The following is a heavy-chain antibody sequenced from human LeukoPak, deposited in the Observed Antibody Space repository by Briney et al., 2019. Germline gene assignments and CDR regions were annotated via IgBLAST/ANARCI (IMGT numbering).Heavy chain of an antibody. Sequence: GGSLSLSCAASGFIFSSYWMLWVRQAPGKGLVWVSRINTDGSSTRYADSVKGRFTISRDNAKNTLFLQMNSLRAENAAVYYCARPVGPAAKDFDPWGQGTLVTVSS. J-gene: IGHJ5*02. CDR1: GFIFSSYW. CDR2: INTDGSST. V-gene: IGHV3-74*01. CDR3: ARPVGPAAKDFDP. D-gene: IGHD2-2*01.